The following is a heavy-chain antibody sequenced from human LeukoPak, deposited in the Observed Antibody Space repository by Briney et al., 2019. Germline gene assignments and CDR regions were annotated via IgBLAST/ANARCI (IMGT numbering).Heavy chain of an antibody. J-gene: IGHJ6*03. CDR1: GGSFSGYY. CDR2: INHSGST. V-gene: IGHV4-34*01. Sequence: SETLSLTCAVYGGSFSGYYWSWIRQPPGKGLEWIGEINHSGSTNYNPSLKSRVTISVDTSKNQFSLKLSSVTAADTAVYYCARGTIFGVVRPLPYYMDVWGKGTTVTVSS. CDR3: ARGTIFGVVRPLPYYMDV. D-gene: IGHD3-3*01.